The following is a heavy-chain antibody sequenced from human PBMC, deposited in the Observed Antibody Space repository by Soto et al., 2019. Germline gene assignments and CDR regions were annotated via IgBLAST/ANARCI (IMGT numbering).Heavy chain of an antibody. D-gene: IGHD1-1*01. CDR2: ISAHNGNT. V-gene: IGHV1-18*01. CDR3: ARGRYGDY. CDR1: GYIFTTYG. J-gene: IGHJ4*02. Sequence: QVHLLQSGAEVKKPGASVKVSRKGSGYIFTTYGITWVRQAPGQGLEWMGWISAHNGNTNYAQKLQGRVTVTRDTSTSTAYMELRNLRSDDTAVYYCARGRYGDYWGQGALVTVSS.